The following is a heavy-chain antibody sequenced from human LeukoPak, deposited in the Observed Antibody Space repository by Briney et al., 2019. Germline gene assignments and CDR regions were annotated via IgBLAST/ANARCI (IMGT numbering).Heavy chain of an antibody. CDR2: IWYDGTNK. CDR1: GFTFSSYG. Sequence: QTGGSLRLSCAASGFTFSSYGMHWVRQAPGKGLEWVAVIWYDGTNKYYADSVKGRFTISRDNSKNTVYLQMNSLRAEDTAIYYCARDRGSTIFGMVIPYYSDYWGQGTLVTVSS. D-gene: IGHD3-3*01. J-gene: IGHJ4*02. V-gene: IGHV3-33*01. CDR3: ARDRGSTIFGMVIPYYSDY.